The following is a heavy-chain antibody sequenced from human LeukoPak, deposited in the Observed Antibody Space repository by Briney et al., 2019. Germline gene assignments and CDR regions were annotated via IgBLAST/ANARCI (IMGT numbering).Heavy chain of an antibody. Sequence: SETLSLTCTVSGGSISSYYWSWIRQPPGKGLEWFGYIYYSGSTNYNPSLKSRVTISVDTSKNQFSLKLSSVTAADTAVYYCARDYYGSGSYYNGFDPWGQGTLVTVSS. J-gene: IGHJ5*02. CDR1: GGSISSYY. V-gene: IGHV4-59*01. CDR2: IYYSGST. CDR3: ARDYYGSGSYYNGFDP. D-gene: IGHD3-10*01.